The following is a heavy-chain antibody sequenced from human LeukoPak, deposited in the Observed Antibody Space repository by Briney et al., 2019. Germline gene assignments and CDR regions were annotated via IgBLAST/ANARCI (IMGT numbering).Heavy chain of an antibody. Sequence: KTSETLSLTCTVSGGSISSGGYYWSWIRQHPGKGLEWIGYIYYSGSTYDNPPLKSRSTISVDTTKNQFSLKLSSVTAAHPAVYYCARSTYYYDSSGYYSSFDYWGQGTLVTVSS. CDR1: GGSISSGGYY. V-gene: IGHV4-31*03. CDR3: ARSTYYYDSSGYYSSFDY. CDR2: IYYSGST. D-gene: IGHD3-22*01. J-gene: IGHJ4*02.